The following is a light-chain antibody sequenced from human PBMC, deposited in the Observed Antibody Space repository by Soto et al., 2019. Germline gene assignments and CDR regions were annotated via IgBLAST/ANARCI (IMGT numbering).Light chain of an antibody. CDR3: CSSVGSNYV. J-gene: IGLJ1*01. CDR1: SSDVGGYNY. Sequence: QSVLTQPPSASGSPGQSVTISCTGTSSDVGGYNYVSWYQQYPGKAPKLMIYEVSKRPSGVPDRFSGSKSGNTASLPVSGLQAEDEADYYCCSSVGSNYVFGTGTKVTVL. CDR2: EVS. V-gene: IGLV2-8*01.